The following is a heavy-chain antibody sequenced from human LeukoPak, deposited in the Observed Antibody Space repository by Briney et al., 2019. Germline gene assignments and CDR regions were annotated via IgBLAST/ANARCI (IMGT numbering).Heavy chain of an antibody. CDR2: IKQDGSEK. D-gene: IGHD3-10*01. V-gene: IGHV3-7*03. Sequence: GGSLRLSCAASGFTFSSYWMSWVRQAPGKGLEWVANIKQDGSEKYYVDSVKGRFTISRDNAKNSLYLQMNSLRAEDTAVYYCARDTSAKTYYYGSGSQYWGQGTLVTVSS. J-gene: IGHJ4*02. CDR3: ARDTSAKTYYYGSGSQY. CDR1: GFTFSSYW.